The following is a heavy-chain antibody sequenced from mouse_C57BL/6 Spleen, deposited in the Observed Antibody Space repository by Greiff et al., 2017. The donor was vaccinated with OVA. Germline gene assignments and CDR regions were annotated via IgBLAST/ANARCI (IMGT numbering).Heavy chain of an antibody. CDR2: ISYDGSN. Sequence: EVKVEESGPGLVKPSQSLSLTCSVTGYSITSGYYWNWIRQFPGNKLEWMGYISYDGSNNYNPSLKNRISITRDTSKNQFFLKLNSVTTEDTATYYCAREGSGYDAMDYWGQGTSVTVSS. CDR3: AREGSGYDAMDY. V-gene: IGHV3-6*01. CDR1: GYSITSGYY. J-gene: IGHJ4*01. D-gene: IGHD3-2*02.